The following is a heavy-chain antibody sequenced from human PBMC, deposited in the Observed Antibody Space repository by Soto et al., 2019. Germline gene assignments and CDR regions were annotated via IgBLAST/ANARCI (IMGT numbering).Heavy chain of an antibody. CDR1: GFTFSSYA. CDR3: ARDHPYYGDYILHY. Sequence: QVQLVESGGGVVQPGRSLRLSCAASGFTFSSYAMHWVRQAPGKGLEWVAVISYDGSNKYYADSVKGRFTISRDNSKNTLYLQMNTLRAEDTSLSHRARDHPYYGDYILHYWGQGTLVTVSS. J-gene: IGHJ4*02. V-gene: IGHV3-30-3*01. D-gene: IGHD4-17*01. CDR2: ISYDGSNK.